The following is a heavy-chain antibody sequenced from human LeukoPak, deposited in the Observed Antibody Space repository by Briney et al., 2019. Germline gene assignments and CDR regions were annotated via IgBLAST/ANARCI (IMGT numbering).Heavy chain of an antibody. V-gene: IGHV3-23*01. CDR1: GFTFSSYA. CDR3: AKVRGNRFLEWLSYFDY. Sequence: GGSLRLSCAASGFTFSSYAMSWVRQAPGKGLEWVSAISGSGGSTYYADSVKGRFTISRDNSKNTLYLQMNSLRAEDTAVYYCAKVRGNRFLEWLSYFDYWGQGTLVTVSS. CDR2: ISGSGGST. D-gene: IGHD3-3*01. J-gene: IGHJ4*02.